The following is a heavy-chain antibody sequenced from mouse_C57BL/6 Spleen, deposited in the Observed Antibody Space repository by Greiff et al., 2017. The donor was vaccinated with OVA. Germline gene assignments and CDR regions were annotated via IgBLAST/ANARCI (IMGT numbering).Heavy chain of an antibody. CDR2: IHPSDSAT. V-gene: IGHV1-74*01. J-gene: IGHJ2*01. CDR3: AREGVLYYFDRSVDY. Sequence: QVQLQQPGAELVKPGASVKVSCKASGYTFTSYWMHWVQQRPGQGLEWIGKIHPSDSATNYNQKFKGKAPLTVDKSSSTAYMQLSSLTSEDAAVYYCAREGVLYYFDRSVDYWGQGTTLTVSS. D-gene: IGHD1-1*01. CDR1: GYTFTSYW.